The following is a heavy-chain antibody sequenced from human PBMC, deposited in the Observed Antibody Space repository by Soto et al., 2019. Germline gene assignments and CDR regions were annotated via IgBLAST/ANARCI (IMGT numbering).Heavy chain of an antibody. CDR1: GYTFTGYY. V-gene: IGHV1-2*02. D-gene: IGHD4-17*01. Sequence: ASVKVSCKASGYTFTGYYMHWVRQAPGQRLEWMGWINPNSGGTNYAQKFQGRVTMTRDTSISTAYMELSRLRSDDTAVYYCASSLRNYYYYGMDVWGQGTTVTVSS. J-gene: IGHJ6*02. CDR3: ASSLRNYYYYGMDV. CDR2: INPNSGGT.